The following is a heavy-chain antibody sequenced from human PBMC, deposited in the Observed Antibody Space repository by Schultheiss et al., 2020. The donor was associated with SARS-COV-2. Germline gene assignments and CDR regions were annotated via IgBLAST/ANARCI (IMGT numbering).Heavy chain of an antibody. Sequence: SQTLSLTCTVSGGSISGYYWSWIRQPPGKGLEWIGEINHSGSTNYNPSLKSRVTISVDTSKNQFSLKLSSVTAADTAVYYCARAIIIRVAFDIWGQGTMVTVSS. J-gene: IGHJ3*02. D-gene: IGHD3-10*01. CDR3: ARAIIIRVAFDI. V-gene: IGHV4-34*01. CDR1: GGSISGYY. CDR2: INHSGST.